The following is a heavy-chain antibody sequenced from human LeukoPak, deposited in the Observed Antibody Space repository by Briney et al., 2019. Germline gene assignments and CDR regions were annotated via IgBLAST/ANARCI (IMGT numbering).Heavy chain of an antibody. CDR3: ARTSITIFGVDAFDI. J-gene: IGHJ3*02. Sequence: PSETLSLTCTVSGGSLSSGSYYWSWIRQPAGKGLEWIGRIYTSGSTNYNPSLKSRVTISVDTSKNQCSLKLSSVTAADTAVYYCARTSITIFGVDAFDIWGQGTMVTVSS. CDR2: IYTSGST. CDR1: GGSLSSGSYY. D-gene: IGHD3-3*01. V-gene: IGHV4-61*02.